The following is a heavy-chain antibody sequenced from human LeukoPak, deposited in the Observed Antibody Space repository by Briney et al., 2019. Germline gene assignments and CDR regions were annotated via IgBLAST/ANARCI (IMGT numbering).Heavy chain of an antibody. CDR1: GFTLTSHW. D-gene: IGHD6-19*01. V-gene: IGHV3-7*03. CDR3: AKRITEAAGIYFDS. J-gene: IGHJ4*02. CDR2: IKQDGRER. Sequence: GGSLRLSCAASGFTLTSHWMNWVRQAPGKGLEWVANIKQDGRERYYVDSVKGRFTISRDDSKNMQFLEMDSLRPEDTAVYFCAKRITEAAGIYFDSWGQGTLVTVSS.